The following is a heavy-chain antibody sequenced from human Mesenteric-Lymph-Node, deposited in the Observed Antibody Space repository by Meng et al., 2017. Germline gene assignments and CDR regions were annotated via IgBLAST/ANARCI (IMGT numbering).Heavy chain of an antibody. J-gene: IGHJ4*02. Sequence: QVQLQESGPGLVKPSQTLSLPCTVSGGSVSSGGYYWSWIRQHPGKGLEWIGYIYYSGSTYYNPSLKSRVTISVDTSKNHFSLNLTSVTAADAVVYYCARFSSAKTGPDYWGQGTLVTVSS. V-gene: IGHV4-31*03. CDR2: IYYSGST. CDR1: GGSVSSGGYY. CDR3: ARFSSAKTGPDY.